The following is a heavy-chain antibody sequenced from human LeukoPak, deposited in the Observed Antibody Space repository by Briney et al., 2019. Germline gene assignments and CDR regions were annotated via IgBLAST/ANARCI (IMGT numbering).Heavy chain of an antibody. CDR1: GFKFSDFW. Sequence: GGSLRLSCAASGFKFSDFWMTWVRQTPGKGLEWVANIKEDGSEEYHVDSVKGRFTISRDNAKNSLYLQMNSLRAEDTAVYYCARGPTMIVVVTNSYDYWGQGTLVTVSS. CDR2: IKEDGSEE. CDR3: ARGPTMIVVVTNSYDY. J-gene: IGHJ4*02. V-gene: IGHV3-7*01. D-gene: IGHD3-22*01.